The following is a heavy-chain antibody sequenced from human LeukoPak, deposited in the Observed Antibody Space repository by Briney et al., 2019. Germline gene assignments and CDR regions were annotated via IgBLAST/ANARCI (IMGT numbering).Heavy chain of an antibody. V-gene: IGHV5-51*01. D-gene: IGHD2-21*01. CDR3: ARRDFYCGSYYFDY. Sequence: GESLKISCKGCGYSFTSYWIGWVRQMPGKGLEWMGLIYPSDSDTRYYPSFQGQDTISADKYISTAYLQWSSLKASDTAVYYCARRDFYCGSYYFDYWGQGTLVTVSS. J-gene: IGHJ4*02. CDR1: GYSFTSYW. CDR2: IYPSDSDT.